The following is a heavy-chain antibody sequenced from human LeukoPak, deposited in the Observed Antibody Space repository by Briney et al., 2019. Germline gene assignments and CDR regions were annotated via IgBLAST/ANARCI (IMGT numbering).Heavy chain of an antibody. J-gene: IGHJ4*02. D-gene: IGHD3-22*01. V-gene: IGHV3-53*01. CDR2: IYSGGST. CDR1: GFTFSSYS. Sequence: GGSLRLSCAASGFTFSSYSMNWVRQVPGKGLEWVSVIYSGGSTYYADSVKGRFTISRDNSKNTLYLQMNSLRAEDTAVYYCARSGGYYDSSGYYLDYWGQGTLVTVSS. CDR3: ARSGGYYDSSGYYLDY.